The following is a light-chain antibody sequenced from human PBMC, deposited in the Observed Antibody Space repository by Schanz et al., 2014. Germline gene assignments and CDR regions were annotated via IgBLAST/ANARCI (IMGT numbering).Light chain of an antibody. J-gene: IGLJ2*01. CDR2: DVI. V-gene: IGLV2-11*01. CDR1: SSDIGGYNY. CDR3: SSYTSSSTLGGVV. Sequence: QSALTQPRSVSGSPGQSVTISCSGTSSDIGGYNYVSWYQQYPGKGPKLVIYDVIKRPSGVPDRFSGSKSGNTASLTISGLQAEDEADYYCSSYTSSSTLGGVVFGGGTKLTVL.